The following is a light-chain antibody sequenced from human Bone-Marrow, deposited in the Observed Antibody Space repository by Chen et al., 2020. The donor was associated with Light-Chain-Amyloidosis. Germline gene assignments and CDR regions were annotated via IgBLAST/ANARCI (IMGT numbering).Light chain of an antibody. V-gene: IGLV3-25*03. CDR3: QSADTNGVV. CDR1: ILAQNF. J-gene: IGLJ2*01. Sequence: NELTQPPSVSVSPGQTARITCSGNILAQNFAYWYQQKPGQAPVAVMFKDSERPSGIPERFSGSSSGTLVTLAISGVQAEDEADYYCQSADTNGVVFGGGTKLIVL. CDR2: KDS.